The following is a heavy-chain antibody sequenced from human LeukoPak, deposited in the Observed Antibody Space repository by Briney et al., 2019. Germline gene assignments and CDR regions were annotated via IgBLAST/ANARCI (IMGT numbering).Heavy chain of an antibody. CDR1: XXXXSSYA. CDR2: ISGSGGST. Sequence: GGSXRLSXXXXXXXXSSYAMSWVRXAPGKGLEWVSAISGSGGSTYYADSVKGRFTISRDNSKNTLYLQMNSLRAEDTAVYYCAKQQQLVIDYWGQGTLVTVSS. V-gene: IGHV3-23*01. J-gene: IGHJ4*02. CDR3: AKQQQLVIDY. D-gene: IGHD6-13*01.